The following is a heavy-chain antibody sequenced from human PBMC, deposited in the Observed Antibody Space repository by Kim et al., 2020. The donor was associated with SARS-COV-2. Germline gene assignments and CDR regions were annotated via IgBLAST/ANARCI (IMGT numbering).Heavy chain of an antibody. D-gene: IGHD2-2*01. Sequence: GGSLRLSCAASGFTFSSYAMSWVRQAPGKGLEWVSAISGSGGSTYYADSVKGRFTISRDNSKNTLYLQMNSLRAEDTAVYYCAKVDIVVVPAAMGGGYFDYWGQGTLVTVSS. CDR3: AKVDIVVVPAAMGGGYFDY. CDR2: ISGSGGST. J-gene: IGHJ4*02. CDR1: GFTFSSYA. V-gene: IGHV3-23*01.